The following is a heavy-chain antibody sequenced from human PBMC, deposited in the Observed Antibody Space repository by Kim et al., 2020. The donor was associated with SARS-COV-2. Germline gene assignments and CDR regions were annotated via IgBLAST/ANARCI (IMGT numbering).Heavy chain of an antibody. Sequence: SETLSLTCTVSGGSISSSSYYWGWIRQPPGKGLEWIGSIYYSGSTYYNPSLKSRVTISVDTSKNQFSLKLSSVTAADTAVYYCASQRSLTYYDILTGWADAFDIWGQGTMVTVSS. D-gene: IGHD3-9*01. V-gene: IGHV4-39*01. CDR1: GGSISSSSYY. CDR3: ASQRSLTYYDILTGWADAFDI. CDR2: IYYSGST. J-gene: IGHJ3*02.